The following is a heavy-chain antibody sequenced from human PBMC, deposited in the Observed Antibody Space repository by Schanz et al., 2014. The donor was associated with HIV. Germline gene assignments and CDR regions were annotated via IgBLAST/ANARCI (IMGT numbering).Heavy chain of an antibody. CDR2: IWYDGSNK. Sequence: VRLLESGGGLVQPGGSLRLSCAAFGFTFSSDAMSWVRQAPGKGLEWVALIWYDGSNKYYADSVKGRFTISKDNSKNTLYLQMNSLRAEDTAVYYCAREYYSRNWNWFDPWGQGTLVTVSS. J-gene: IGHJ5*02. D-gene: IGHD6-13*01. V-gene: IGHV3-33*08. CDR1: GFTFSSDA. CDR3: AREYYSRNWNWFDP.